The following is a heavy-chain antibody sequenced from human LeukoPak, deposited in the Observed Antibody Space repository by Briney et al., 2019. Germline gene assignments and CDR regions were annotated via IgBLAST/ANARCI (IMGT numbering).Heavy chain of an antibody. V-gene: IGHV3-23*01. CDR2: TSVSGST. CDR1: GFTCSNYA. Sequence: GGSLRLSCAASGFTCSNYAMSWVRHAPGEGLEWVAATSVSGSTYYADSLMRRFTISRDNSKNTLYLQMNSMRTEDTAVYYCAKDPLGLATVTTYLDYWGQGTLVTVSS. D-gene: IGHD4-17*01. CDR3: AKDPLGLATVTTYLDY. J-gene: IGHJ4*02.